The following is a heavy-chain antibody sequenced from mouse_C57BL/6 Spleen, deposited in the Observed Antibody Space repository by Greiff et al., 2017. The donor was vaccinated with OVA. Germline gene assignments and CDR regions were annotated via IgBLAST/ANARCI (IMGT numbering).Heavy chain of an antibody. CDR2: IYPGDGDT. J-gene: IGHJ4*01. V-gene: IGHV1-82*01. D-gene: IGHD2-1*01. CDR3: ARLLLGYYAMDY. Sequence: VQLQQSGPELVKPGASVKISCKASGYAFSSSWMNWVKQRPGKGLEWIGRIYPGDGDTNYNGKFKGKATLTADKSSSTAYMQLSSLTSEDSAVYFCARLLLGYYAMDYWGQGTSVTVSS. CDR1: GYAFSSSW.